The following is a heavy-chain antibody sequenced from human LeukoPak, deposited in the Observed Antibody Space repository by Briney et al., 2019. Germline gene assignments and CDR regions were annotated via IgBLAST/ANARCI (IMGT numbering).Heavy chain of an antibody. CDR3: ARSSSVLLWFGELFADWFDP. CDR1: GYTFTIYG. Sequence: ASVKVSFKASGYTFTIYGISWVRQAPGQGLEWMGWISAYNGNTNYAQKLQGRVTMTTDTSTSTAYMELRSLRSDDTAVYYCARSSSVLLWFGELFADWFDPWGQGTLVTVSS. V-gene: IGHV1-18*04. CDR2: ISAYNGNT. D-gene: IGHD3-10*01. J-gene: IGHJ5*02.